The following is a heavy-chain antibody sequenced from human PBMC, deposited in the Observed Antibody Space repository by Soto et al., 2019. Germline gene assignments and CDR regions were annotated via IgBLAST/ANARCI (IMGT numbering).Heavy chain of an antibody. Sequence: EVQLVEAGGGLVQPGGSLRLSCAASGFTLSSYNMNWVRQAPGKGLEWVSYISGSSDTIYYADSVKGRFTISRDTAKNSLYLQMDSLRDEDTAVYYCARDHGGSTWFVGIYYYFGVDVWGQGTTVTVSS. D-gene: IGHD6-13*01. J-gene: IGHJ6*02. CDR1: GFTLSSYN. V-gene: IGHV3-48*02. CDR3: ARDHGGSTWFVGIYYYFGVDV. CDR2: ISGSSDTI.